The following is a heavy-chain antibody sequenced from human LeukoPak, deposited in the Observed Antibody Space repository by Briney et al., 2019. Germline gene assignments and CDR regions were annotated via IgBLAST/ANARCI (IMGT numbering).Heavy chain of an antibody. V-gene: IGHV4-34*01. Sequence: SETLSLTCAVYGGSLSGYYWSWIRQPPGKGLEWIGEINHSGSTNYNPSLKSRVTISVDTSKNQFSLKLSSVTAADTAVYYCARGQAGVFRWGQGTLVTVSS. CDR2: INHSGST. D-gene: IGHD2-8*01. CDR1: GGSLSGYY. CDR3: ARGQAGVFR. J-gene: IGHJ4*02.